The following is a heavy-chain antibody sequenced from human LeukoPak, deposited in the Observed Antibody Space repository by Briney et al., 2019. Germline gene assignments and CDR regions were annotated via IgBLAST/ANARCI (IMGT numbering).Heavy chain of an antibody. Sequence: PGGSLRLSCAASGCTFSDYEMNWVREAPGKGLEWLSHISISGTTIHYADSVKGRFTISRDNAKNSVYLQMTSLRAEDTALYYCAKVLSGSYSLHAFDIWGQGTMVTVSS. CDR1: GCTFSDYE. D-gene: IGHD1-26*01. CDR2: ISISGTTI. V-gene: IGHV3-48*03. J-gene: IGHJ3*02. CDR3: AKVLSGSYSLHAFDI.